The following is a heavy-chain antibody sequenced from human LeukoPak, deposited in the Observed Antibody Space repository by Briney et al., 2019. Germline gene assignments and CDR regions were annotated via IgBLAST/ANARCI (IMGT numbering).Heavy chain of an antibody. Sequence: PSETLSLTCTVSGGSISSYYWSWIRQPPGKGLEWSGYIYYSGSTNYNPSLKSRVTISVDTSKNQFSLKLSSVTAADTAVYYCARTPYYYGSGSRPRYFDLWGRGTLVTVSS. D-gene: IGHD3-10*01. V-gene: IGHV4-59*01. J-gene: IGHJ2*01. CDR3: ARTPYYYGSGSRPRYFDL. CDR1: GGSISSYY. CDR2: IYYSGST.